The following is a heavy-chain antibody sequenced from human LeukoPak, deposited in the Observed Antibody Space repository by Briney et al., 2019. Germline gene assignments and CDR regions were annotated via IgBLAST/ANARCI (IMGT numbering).Heavy chain of an antibody. D-gene: IGHD2-15*01. CDR1: GGSISSYY. CDR3: ARHSYCSGGSCYWFDP. CDR2: IYYSGST. J-gene: IGHJ5*02. Sequence: SETLSLTCTVSGGSISSYYWSWLRQPPGKGLEWIGYIYYSGSTNYNPSLKSRVTISVDTSKNQFSLKLSSVTAADTAVYYCARHSYCSGGSCYWFDPWGQGTLVTVSS. V-gene: IGHV4-59*08.